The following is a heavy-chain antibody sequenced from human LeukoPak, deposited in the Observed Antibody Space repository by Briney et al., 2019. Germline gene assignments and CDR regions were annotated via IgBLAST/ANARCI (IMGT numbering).Heavy chain of an antibody. Sequence: TXXXAWMNWVRQAPGKGLEWVGRIKSKTDGGTTDYAAPVKGRFSISRDDSKNTVYLQMNSLKTEDAAVYYCTTEKDYWGQGTLVTVSS. V-gene: IGHV3-15*07. CDR2: IKSKTDGGTT. J-gene: IGHJ4*02. CDR3: TTEKDY. CDR1: TXXXAW.